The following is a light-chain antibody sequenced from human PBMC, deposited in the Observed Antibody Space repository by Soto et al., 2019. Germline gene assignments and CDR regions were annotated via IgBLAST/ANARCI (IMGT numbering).Light chain of an antibody. CDR2: DAS. Sequence: DIQMTQSPSSLSASVGDRVTITCQASQDISNYLNWYQQKPGKAPKLLIYDASNLEPGVPSRFSGSGSGTDFAFTITSLQPEDIATYYCQGYDNLYTFGQGTKLEIK. CDR1: QDISNY. J-gene: IGKJ2*01. V-gene: IGKV1-33*01. CDR3: QGYDNLYT.